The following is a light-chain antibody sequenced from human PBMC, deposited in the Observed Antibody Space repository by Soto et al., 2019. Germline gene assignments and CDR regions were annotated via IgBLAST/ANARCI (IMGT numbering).Light chain of an antibody. CDR1: QSVSNY. V-gene: IGKV3-11*01. CDR2: DAS. CDR3: EQRNGWPLT. J-gene: IGKJ4*02. Sequence: EIVLTQSPATLSLSPGERATLSCRASQSVSNYLAWYQQKPGQPPRLLLYDASNRQTGIPPRFSGGGSGTDFTLPITSLRPEVVAVYYCEQRNGWPLTFGGGTKVDTK.